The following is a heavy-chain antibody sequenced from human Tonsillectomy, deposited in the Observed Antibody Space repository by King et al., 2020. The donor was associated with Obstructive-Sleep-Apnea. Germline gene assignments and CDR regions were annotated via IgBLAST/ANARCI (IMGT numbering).Heavy chain of an antibody. Sequence: VQLVESGGGVVQPGRSLRLSCAASGFTFSNYAMHWVRQAPGKGLEWVAVISYDGSNKYYVDSVKGRFTISRDNSKNTLYLQMNSLRAEDTALYYCARVGVVVPAAVDYWGQGTLVTVSS. CDR2: ISYDGSNK. J-gene: IGHJ4*02. CDR1: GFTFSNYA. CDR3: ARVGVVVPAAVDY. V-gene: IGHV3-30*04. D-gene: IGHD2-2*01.